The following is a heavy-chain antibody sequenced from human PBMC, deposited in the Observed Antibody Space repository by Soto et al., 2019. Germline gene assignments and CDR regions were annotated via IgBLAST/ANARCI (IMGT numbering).Heavy chain of an antibody. V-gene: IGHV7-4-1*01. Sequence: ASVKLSSNASGYPFTSYAMNWVRQAPGQGLEWMGWINTNTGNPTYAQGFTGRFVFSLDTSVSTAYLQICSLKAEDTAVYYCARDSVESSANFDYWGQGTLVTVSS. CDR3: ARDSVESSANFDY. CDR2: INTNTGNP. D-gene: IGHD3-3*01. CDR1: GYPFTSYA. J-gene: IGHJ4*02.